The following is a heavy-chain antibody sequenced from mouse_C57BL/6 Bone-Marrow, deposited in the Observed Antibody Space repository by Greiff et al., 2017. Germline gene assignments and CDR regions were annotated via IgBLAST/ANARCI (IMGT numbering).Heavy chain of an antibody. Sequence: EVMLVESGGGLVKPGGSLKLSCAASGFTFSSYTMSWVRQTPEQRLEWVATISGGGGNTYYPDSVKGRFTISRDNAKNTLYLQMSSLRSEDTALYYCARNWAWFAYWGQGTLVTVSA. CDR3: ARNWAWFAY. V-gene: IGHV5-9*01. CDR1: GFTFSSYT. D-gene: IGHD4-1*01. CDR2: ISGGGGNT. J-gene: IGHJ3*01.